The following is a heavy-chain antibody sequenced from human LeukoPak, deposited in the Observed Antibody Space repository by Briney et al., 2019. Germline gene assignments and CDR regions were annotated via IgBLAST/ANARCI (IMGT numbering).Heavy chain of an antibody. Sequence: RGASLKISCKCSGYSFTSYWIGWVRQLPGKGLEWMGIIYPGDSVTMYNPSYEGQFIISVDTSITTVYLQWRSLRASDTAMYYCARREYYRVWLDPWGQGTLVTVSS. J-gene: IGHJ5*02. V-gene: IGHV5-51*01. CDR1: GYSFTSYW. CDR3: ARREYYRVWLDP. CDR2: IYPGDSVT. D-gene: IGHD3-10*01.